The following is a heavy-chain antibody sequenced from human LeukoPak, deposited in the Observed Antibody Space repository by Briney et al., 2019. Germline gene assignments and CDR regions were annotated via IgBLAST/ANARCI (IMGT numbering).Heavy chain of an antibody. D-gene: IGHD1/OR15-1a*01. J-gene: IGHJ4*02. V-gene: IGHV3-30-3*01. CDR2: ISYDGSNK. Sequence: QSGGSLRLSCAAPGFTFSSYAMHWVRKAPGKGLEWVAVISYDGSNKYYADSVKGRFTISRDNSKNTLYLQMNSLRAEDTAVYYCAREPEHDYGDYWGQGTLVTVSS. CDR1: GFTFSSYA. CDR3: AREPEHDYGDY.